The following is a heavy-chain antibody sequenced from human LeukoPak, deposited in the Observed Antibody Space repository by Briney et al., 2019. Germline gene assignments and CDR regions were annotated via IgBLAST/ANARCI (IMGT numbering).Heavy chain of an antibody. Sequence: SETLSLTCTVSGGSISYYYWNWLRQPAGKGLEWLGRIYTSGRTYYNPSLKSRVPISVDPSKNQFSLTLGSVTAPDTAVYYRWRLSTVTTSFDYWGQGPLVTVSA. CDR2: IYTSGRT. CDR3: WRLSTVTTSFDY. D-gene: IGHD4-11*01. CDR1: GGSISYYY. V-gene: IGHV4-4*07. J-gene: IGHJ4*02.